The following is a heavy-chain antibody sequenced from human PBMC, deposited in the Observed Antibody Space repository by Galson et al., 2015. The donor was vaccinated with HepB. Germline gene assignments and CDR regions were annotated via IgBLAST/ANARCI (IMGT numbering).Heavy chain of an antibody. CDR1: GLTFSGYT. CDR3: ASNELAVAGVPHY. D-gene: IGHD6-19*01. Sequence: SLRLSCAASGLTFSGYTMNWVRQAPGKGLEWVSCITSSSSYIYYADSVRGRFTISRDNAKNSLYLQMNSLRAEDTAVYYCASNELAVAGVPHYWGQGTLVTVSS. CDR2: ITSSSSYI. J-gene: IGHJ4*02. V-gene: IGHV3-21*01.